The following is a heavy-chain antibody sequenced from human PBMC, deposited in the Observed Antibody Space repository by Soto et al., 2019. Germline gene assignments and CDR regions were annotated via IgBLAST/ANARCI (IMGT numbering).Heavy chain of an antibody. CDR3: ARDGVYRYNWFDP. D-gene: IGHD4-4*01. CDR1: GGSISSYY. Sequence: SETLSLTCTVSGGSISSYYWSWIRQPPGKGLEWIGYIYYSGSTNYNPSLKSRVTISVDASKNQFSLKLSSVTADDTAVYYCARDGVYRYNWFDPWGQGTLVTVSS. CDR2: IYYSGST. V-gene: IGHV4-59*01. J-gene: IGHJ5*02.